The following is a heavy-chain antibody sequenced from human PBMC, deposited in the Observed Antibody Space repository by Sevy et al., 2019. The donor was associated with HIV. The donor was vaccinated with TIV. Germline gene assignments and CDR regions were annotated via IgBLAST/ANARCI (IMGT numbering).Heavy chain of an antibody. J-gene: IGHJ6*02. CDR2: ISAYNGNT. Sequence: ASVKVSCKASGYTFTSHGISWVRQTPGQGLEWMGWISAYNGNTNYAQKLQGRATMTTDTSTSTAYMGLRSLRSDVTSVDNCSRDRDSAVITYDYYYGMDVWGQGTTVTVSS. CDR3: SRDRDSAVITYDYYYGMDV. CDR1: GYTFTSHG. V-gene: IGHV1-18*01. D-gene: IGHD3-16*01.